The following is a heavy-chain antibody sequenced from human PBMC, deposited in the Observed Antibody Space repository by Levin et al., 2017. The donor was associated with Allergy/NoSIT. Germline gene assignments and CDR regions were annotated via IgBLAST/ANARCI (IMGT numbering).Heavy chain of an antibody. Sequence: PSETLSLTCAASGFTFSSYSMNWVRQAPGKGLEWVSYISSSSSTIYYADSVKGRFTISRDNAKNSLYLQMNSLRAEDTAVYYCARTAITPPIHDYGDYGWYFDRWGRGTLVTVSS. CDR3: ARTAITPPIHDYGDYGWYFDR. CDR2: ISSSSSTI. D-gene: IGHD4-17*01. J-gene: IGHJ2*01. V-gene: IGHV3-48*01. CDR1: GFTFSSYS.